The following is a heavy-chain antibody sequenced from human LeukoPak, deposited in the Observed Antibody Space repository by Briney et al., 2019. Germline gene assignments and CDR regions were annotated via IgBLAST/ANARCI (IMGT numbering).Heavy chain of an antibody. V-gene: IGHV3-48*03. D-gene: IGHD3-10*01. CDR3: ARQMVRAYYYGMDV. J-gene: IGHJ6*02. CDR2: IGSSATTM. Sequence: GGSLRLSCAASEFTFSSYEMNWVRQAPGKGLEWVSSIGSSATTMYYADSVKGRFTISRDNAKNSLYLQMNSLRAEDTALYYCARQMVRAYYYGMDVWGQGTTVSVSS. CDR1: EFTFSSYE.